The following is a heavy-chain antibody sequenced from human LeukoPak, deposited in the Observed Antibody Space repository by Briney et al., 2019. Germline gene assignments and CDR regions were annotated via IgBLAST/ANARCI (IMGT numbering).Heavy chain of an antibody. J-gene: IGHJ5*02. CDR3: ARVDQRGYDTRGWFDP. CDR1: GGSISSSSYY. V-gene: IGHV4-39*07. Sequence: PSETLSLTCTVSGGSISSSSYYWGWIRQPPGKGLEWIGSIYYSGSTYYNPSLKSRVTISVDMSKNQFSLKLSSVTAADTAVYYCARVDQRGYDTRGWFDPWGQGTLVTVSS. CDR2: IYYSGST. D-gene: IGHD5-12*01.